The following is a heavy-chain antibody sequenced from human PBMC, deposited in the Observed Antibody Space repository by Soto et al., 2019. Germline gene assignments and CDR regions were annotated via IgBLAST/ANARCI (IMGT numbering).Heavy chain of an antibody. Sequence: QTLSLTCGISGVSVYRNSVAWNWIRQSPSRGLEWLGRTYYRSKWYNDSAVSVKGRITINPDTSKNHFTLQVTSVTPEDTAIYYWARSFGGAYDSFDFWGQGTLVTVSS. CDR2: TYYRSKWYN. CDR1: GVSVYRNSVA. D-gene: IGHD5-12*01. CDR3: ARSFGGAYDSFDF. J-gene: IGHJ4*02. V-gene: IGHV6-1*01.